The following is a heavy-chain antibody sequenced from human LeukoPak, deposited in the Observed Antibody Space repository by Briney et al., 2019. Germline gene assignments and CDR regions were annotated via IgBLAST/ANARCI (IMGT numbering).Heavy chain of an antibody. J-gene: IGHJ4*02. CDR3: ARASTSSWYFDY. D-gene: IGHD6-13*01. V-gene: IGHV4-34*01. Sequence: PSETLSLTCAVYGGSFSGYYWSWIRQPPGKGLEWIGEINHSGSTNYNPSLKSRVTISVDTSKNQFSLKLNSVTAADTAVYYCARASTSSWYFDYWGQGTLVTVSS. CDR1: GGSFSGYY. CDR2: INHSGST.